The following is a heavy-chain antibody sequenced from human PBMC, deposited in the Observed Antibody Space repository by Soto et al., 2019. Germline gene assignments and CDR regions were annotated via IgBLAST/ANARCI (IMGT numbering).Heavy chain of an antibody. Sequence: PGGSLRLPCAASGFNFINPWVNWVRQAPGKGLKWVGLIKSKTDGGTTDYAAPVKGRFTISRDDSKNTLYLQMNSLKTEDTAVYYCTTHLAPEEYSSGWYLLDYFDYWGQGTLVTVSS. CDR2: IKSKTDGGTT. CDR1: GFNFINPW. CDR3: TTHLAPEEYSSGWYLLDYFDY. V-gene: IGHV3-15*07. J-gene: IGHJ4*02. D-gene: IGHD6-19*01.